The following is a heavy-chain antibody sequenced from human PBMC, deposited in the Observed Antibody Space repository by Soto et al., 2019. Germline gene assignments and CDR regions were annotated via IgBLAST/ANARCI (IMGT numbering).Heavy chain of an antibody. Sequence: PSETLSLTCTVPGGSISSGGYYWSWIRQHPGKGLEWIGFIYYSGSTYYNPSLKSRVTISVDTSKNQFTLKLTSVTAEDTAVYYCATSYGNAWYTYWGQGTQVTVSS. V-gene: IGHV4-31*03. CDR2: IYYSGST. CDR3: ATSYGNAWYTY. D-gene: IGHD6-13*01. J-gene: IGHJ4*02. CDR1: GGSISSGGYY.